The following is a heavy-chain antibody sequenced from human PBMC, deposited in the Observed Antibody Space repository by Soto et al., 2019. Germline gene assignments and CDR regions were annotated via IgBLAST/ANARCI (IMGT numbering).Heavy chain of an antibody. Sequence: VASVKVSCKTSGYTFTNYGISWVRQAPGQGLEWMGWITTDKGKTTYAQKFQGRVTISADTSISTAYLQWTSLKASDTAMYYCARSRRGAYSSGWYSPSGYYNYGIDVWGQGTKVTVSS. CDR1: GYTFTNYG. V-gene: IGHV1-18*01. CDR2: ITTDKGKT. D-gene: IGHD6-19*01. J-gene: IGHJ6*02. CDR3: ARSRRGAYSSGWYSPSGYYNYGIDV.